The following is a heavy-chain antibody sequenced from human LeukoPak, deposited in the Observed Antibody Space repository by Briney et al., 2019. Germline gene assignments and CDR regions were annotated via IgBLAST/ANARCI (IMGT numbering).Heavy chain of an antibody. Sequence: KPSETLSLTCTVSGVSISSSSYYWGWIRQPPGKGLEWIGSIYYSGSTYYNPSLKSRVTISVDTSKNQFSLKLSSVTAADTAVYYCARGCMITFGGVIAEYNWFDPWGQGTLVTVSS. CDR1: GVSISSSSYY. D-gene: IGHD3-16*02. V-gene: IGHV4-39*07. CDR3: ARGCMITFGGVIAEYNWFDP. J-gene: IGHJ5*02. CDR2: IYYSGST.